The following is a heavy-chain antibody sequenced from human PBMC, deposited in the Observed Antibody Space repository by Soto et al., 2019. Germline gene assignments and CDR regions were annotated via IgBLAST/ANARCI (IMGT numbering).Heavy chain of an antibody. CDR1: GGSISSGGYS. V-gene: IGHV4-61*08. CDR2: IYYSGST. CDR3: ARGINDSAADDASFDY. D-gene: IGHD3-3*01. Sequence: PSETLSLTCAVSGGSISSGGYSWSWIRQPPGKGLEWIGYIYYSGSTNYNPSLKSRVTISVDTSKNQFSLKLSSVTAADTAVYYCARGINDSAADDASFDYWGQGTLVTVSS. J-gene: IGHJ4*02.